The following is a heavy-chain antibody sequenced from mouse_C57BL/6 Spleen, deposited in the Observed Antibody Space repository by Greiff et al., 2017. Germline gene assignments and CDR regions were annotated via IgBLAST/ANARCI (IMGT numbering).Heavy chain of an antibody. CDR1: GYSFTGYF. D-gene: IGHD2-1*01. Sequence: VQLKESGPELVQPGDSVKISCKASGYSFTGYFMNWVMQSHGKSLEWIGRIKPYNGATFYNQKFKGKATLTVDKSSSTAHMELRSLTSEDSAVYYCARGGNYGYFDVWGTGTTVTVSS. V-gene: IGHV1-20*01. J-gene: IGHJ1*03. CDR2: IKPYNGAT. CDR3: ARGGNYGYFDV.